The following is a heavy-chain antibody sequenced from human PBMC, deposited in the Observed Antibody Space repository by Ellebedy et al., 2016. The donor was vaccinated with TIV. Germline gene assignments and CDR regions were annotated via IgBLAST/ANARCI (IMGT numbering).Heavy chain of an antibody. CDR3: ARGGSSSWYVRLYYYYGMDV. Sequence: SQTLSLTCXISGDSVSSNSAAWNWIRQSPSRGLEWLGRTYYRSKWYNDYAVSVKSRITINPDTSKNQFSLQLNSVTPEDTAVYYCARGGSSSWYVRLYYYYGMDVWGQGTTVTVSS. V-gene: IGHV6-1*01. CDR1: GDSVSSNSAA. D-gene: IGHD6-13*01. CDR2: TYYRSKWYN. J-gene: IGHJ6*02.